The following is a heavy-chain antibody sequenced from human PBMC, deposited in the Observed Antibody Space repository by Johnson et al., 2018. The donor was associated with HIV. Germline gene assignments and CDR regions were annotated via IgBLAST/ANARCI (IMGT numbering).Heavy chain of an antibody. Sequence: VQLVESGGGLVQPGGSLRLSCGASGFIFSSYWMNWVRQAPGKGLEWVSAISGSGGSTYYADSVKGRFTISRDNSEDSLYLQMDSLRVEDTAVYYCARDSAEQVGDAIDLWGRGTMVTVSS. D-gene: IGHD1/OR15-1a*01. V-gene: IGHV3-23*04. J-gene: IGHJ3*01. CDR3: ARDSAEQVGDAIDL. CDR2: ISGSGGST. CDR1: GFIFSSYW.